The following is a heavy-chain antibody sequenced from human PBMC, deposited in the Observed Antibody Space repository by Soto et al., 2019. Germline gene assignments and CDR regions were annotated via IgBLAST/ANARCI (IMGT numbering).Heavy chain of an antibody. J-gene: IGHJ6*02. V-gene: IGHV4-4*02. CDR2: IYHSGST. CDR1: GGSISSSNW. D-gene: IGHD3-10*01. CDR3: ARGSNGLWFGELFPYYYGMDV. Sequence: QVQLQESGPGLVKPSGTLSLTCAVSGGSISSSNWWSWVRQPPGKGLEWIGEIYHSGSTNYNPSLKSRVTISVDKSKNQFSLKLSSVTAADTAVYYCARGSNGLWFGELFPYYYGMDVWGQGTTVTVSS.